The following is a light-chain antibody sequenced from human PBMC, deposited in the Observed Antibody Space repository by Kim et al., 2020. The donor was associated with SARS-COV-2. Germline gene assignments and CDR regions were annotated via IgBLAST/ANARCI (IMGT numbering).Light chain of an antibody. Sequence: QSALTQPPSASGSPGQSVTISCTGTSSDVGAYSYVSWYQQHPGKVPKLMIYEVSKRPSGVPDRFSASKFGNTASLTVSGLQPEDEADYYCSSYAARNNLVFGGGTQLTVL. CDR1: SSDVGAYSY. CDR3: SSYAARNNLV. J-gene: IGLJ2*01. V-gene: IGLV2-8*01. CDR2: EVS.